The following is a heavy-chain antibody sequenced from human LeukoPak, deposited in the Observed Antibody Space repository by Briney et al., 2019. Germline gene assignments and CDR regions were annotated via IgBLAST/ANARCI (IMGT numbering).Heavy chain of an antibody. D-gene: IGHD2/OR15-2a*01. CDR1: GYTFTSYA. V-gene: IGHV1-69*13. Sequence: ASVKVSCKASGYTFTSYAISWVRQAPGQGLEWMGGIIPIFGTANYAQKFQGRVTITADESTSTAYMELSSLRSEDTAVYYCARKIVHHYYYGMDVWGQGTTVTVSS. CDR2: IIPIFGTA. CDR3: ARKIVHHYYYGMDV. J-gene: IGHJ6*02.